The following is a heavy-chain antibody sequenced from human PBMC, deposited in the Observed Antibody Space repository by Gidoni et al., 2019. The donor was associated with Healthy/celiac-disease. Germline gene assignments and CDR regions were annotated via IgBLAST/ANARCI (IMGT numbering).Heavy chain of an antibody. Sequence: GLEWIGSIYYSGSTYYNPSLKSRVTISVDTSKNQFSLKLSSVTAADTAVYYCARVNVFGRGLRYFDYWGQGTLVTVSS. CDR2: IYYSGST. J-gene: IGHJ4*02. V-gene: IGHV4-39*01. CDR3: ARVNVFGRGLRYFDY. D-gene: IGHD2-15*01.